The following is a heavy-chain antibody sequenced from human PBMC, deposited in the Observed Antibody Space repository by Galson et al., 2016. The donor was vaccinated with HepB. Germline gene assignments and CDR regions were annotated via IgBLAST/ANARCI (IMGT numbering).Heavy chain of an antibody. D-gene: IGHD3-16*02. CDR3: ARFGGYVWGSYRSPRAFDV. CDR2: IIPISVTT. V-gene: IGHV1-69*13. CDR1: GGTFSSHT. Sequence: SVKVSCKASGGTFSSHTISWVRQAPGQGLEWMGGIIPISVTTKYAQKFQGRVNISADESTTTAYMELSSLRSEDTAVYYCARFGGYVWGSYRSPRAFDVWCQGTMVTVSS. J-gene: IGHJ3*01.